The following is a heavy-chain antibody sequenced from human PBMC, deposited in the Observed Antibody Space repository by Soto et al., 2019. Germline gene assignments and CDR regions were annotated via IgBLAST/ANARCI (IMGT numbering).Heavy chain of an antibody. CDR2: ISGDGGFP. CDR1: GFTFSSYA. V-gene: IGHV3-23*01. Sequence: GESLKISCAASGFTFSSYAMSWVRQAPGKGLEWVSVISGDGGFPYYADSVRGRFTISCDSSKNTLFLQMNSLRAEDTAVYYCTKHLQYDSAWPLDYWGQGTLVTVSS. J-gene: IGHJ4*02. D-gene: IGHD6-19*01. CDR3: TKHLQYDSAWPLDY.